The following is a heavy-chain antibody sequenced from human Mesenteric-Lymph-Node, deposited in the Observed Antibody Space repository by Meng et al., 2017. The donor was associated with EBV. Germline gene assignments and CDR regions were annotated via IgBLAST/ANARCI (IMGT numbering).Heavy chain of an antibody. Sequence: QVPVGQSVAEGKKPGSSVKVSCKASGGTFSSYAISWVRQAPGQGLEWMGGIIPIFGTANYAQKFQGRVTITADESTSTAYMELGSLRSEDTAVYYCAREDGDNFDYWGQGTLVTVSS. CDR3: AREDGDNFDY. D-gene: IGHD4-17*01. CDR2: IIPIFGTA. V-gene: IGHV1-69*01. J-gene: IGHJ4*02. CDR1: GGTFSSYA.